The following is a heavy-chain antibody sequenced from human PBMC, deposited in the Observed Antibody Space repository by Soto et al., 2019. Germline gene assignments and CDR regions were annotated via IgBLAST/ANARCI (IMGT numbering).Heavy chain of an antibody. J-gene: IGHJ6*02. CDR1: GFSFSTYS. Sequence: EVQLVESGGGLVMPGGSLRLSCIASGFSFSTYSMNWVRQAPGKGLEWVSSIRRSGDYTYYADSLKGRFTISRDNAKNSLAMQMISLRAEDTAVYHCARSTSLGGMDVWGQGTTGTVAS. D-gene: IGHD1-1*01. CDR2: IRRSGDYT. V-gene: IGHV3-21*01. CDR3: ARSTSLGGMDV.